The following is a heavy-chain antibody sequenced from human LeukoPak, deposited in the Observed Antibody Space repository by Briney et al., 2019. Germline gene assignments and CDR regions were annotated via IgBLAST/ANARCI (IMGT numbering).Heavy chain of an antibody. CDR3: ARDQYSSFDY. J-gene: IGHJ4*02. CDR1: GFTFSNAW. V-gene: IGHV3-48*02. D-gene: IGHD2-15*01. CDR2: ISSSSSSI. Sequence: PGGSLRLSCAASGFTFSNAWMNWVRQAPGKGLEWVSYISSSSSSIYSADSVKGRFTISADNAKNSLYLQMNSLRDEDTAVYYCARDQYSSFDYWGRGTLVTVSS.